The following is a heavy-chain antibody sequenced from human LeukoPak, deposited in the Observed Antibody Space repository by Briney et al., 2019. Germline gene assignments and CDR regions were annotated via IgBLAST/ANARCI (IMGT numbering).Heavy chain of an antibody. J-gene: IGHJ3*02. CDR3: AKDMITMIAKYAFDI. D-gene: IGHD3-22*01. V-gene: IGHV3-23*01. Sequence: PGGSPRLSCAASGFTFSSYAMNWVRQTPGKGLEWVSAISGSGGNTYYADSVKGRFTISRDNSKNTLYLQMNSLRAEDRAVYYCAKDMITMIAKYAFDIWGQGTLVTVSS. CDR1: GFTFSSYA. CDR2: ISGSGGNT.